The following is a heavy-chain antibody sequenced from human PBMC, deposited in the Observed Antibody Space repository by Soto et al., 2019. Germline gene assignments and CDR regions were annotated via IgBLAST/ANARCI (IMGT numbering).Heavy chain of an antibody. CDR1: GYTLSELS. CDR2: FDPEDGET. CDR3: AREANMITFGGVIVGAAFDI. D-gene: IGHD3-16*02. J-gene: IGHJ3*02. V-gene: IGHV1-24*01. Sequence: SVKDSCKFCGYTLSELSMHCVRHAAVKVLYWMGGFDPEDGETIYAQKFQGRVTITADESTSTAYMELSSLRSEDTAVYYCAREANMITFGGVIVGAAFDIWGQGTMVTVSS.